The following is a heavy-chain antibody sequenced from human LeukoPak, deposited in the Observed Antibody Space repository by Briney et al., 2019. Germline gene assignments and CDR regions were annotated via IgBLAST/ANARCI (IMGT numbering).Heavy chain of an antibody. Sequence: ASVKVSCKASGYTFTGYYMHWVRQAPGQGLEWMGRINPNSGGTNYAQKFQGRVTMTRDTSISTAYVELSRLRSDDTAVYYCARDFGEWEQLNDYWGQGTLVTVSS. D-gene: IGHD1-26*01. CDR1: GYTFTGYY. J-gene: IGHJ4*02. V-gene: IGHV1-2*06. CDR3: ARDFGEWEQLNDY. CDR2: INPNSGGT.